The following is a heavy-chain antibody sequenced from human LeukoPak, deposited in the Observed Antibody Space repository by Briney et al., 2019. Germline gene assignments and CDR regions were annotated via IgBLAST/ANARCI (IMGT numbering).Heavy chain of an antibody. Sequence: PGGSLRLSCAASEFTFSSYGMHWVRQAPGKGLEWVAFIRYDGSNKYYADSVKGRFTISRDNSKNTLYLQMNSLRAEDTAVYYCAKDSGYYYGSGSYFDYWGQGTLVTVSS. V-gene: IGHV3-30*02. CDR3: AKDSGYYYGSGSYFDY. D-gene: IGHD3-10*01. CDR2: IRYDGSNK. CDR1: EFTFSSYG. J-gene: IGHJ4*02.